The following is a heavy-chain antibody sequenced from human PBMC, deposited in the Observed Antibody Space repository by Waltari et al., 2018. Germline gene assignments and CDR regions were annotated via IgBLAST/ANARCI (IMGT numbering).Heavy chain of an antibody. V-gene: IGHV4-38-2*01. CDR1: GYSVTSGYY. Sequence: QVQLQESGPGLVKPSETLSLTCAVSGYSVTSGYYWGWIRQPPGKGLEWIGSIYHSGTTYYNPSLKSRVAISVDTSKNQFSLKLSSVTAADTAVYYCASGFYGSGSYSYYFDYWGQGTLVTVSS. CDR2: IYHSGTT. D-gene: IGHD3-10*01. J-gene: IGHJ4*02. CDR3: ASGFYGSGSYSYYFDY.